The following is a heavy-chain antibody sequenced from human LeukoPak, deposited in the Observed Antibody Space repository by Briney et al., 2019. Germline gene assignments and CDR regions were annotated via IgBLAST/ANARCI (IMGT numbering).Heavy chain of an antibody. J-gene: IGHJ4*02. CDR2: IYSDNT. Sequence: PGGSLRLSCTVSGFTVSSNSMSWVRQAPGKGLEWVSFIYSDNTHYSDSVKGRFTISRDNSKNTLYLQMNSLRAEDTAVYYCARDLGGFYDILTGTLDYWGQGTLVTVSS. CDR1: GFTVSSNS. CDR3: ARDLGGFYDILTGTLDY. V-gene: IGHV3-53*01. D-gene: IGHD3-9*01.